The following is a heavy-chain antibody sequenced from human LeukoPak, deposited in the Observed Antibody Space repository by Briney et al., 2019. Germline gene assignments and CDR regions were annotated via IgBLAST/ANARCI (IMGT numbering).Heavy chain of an antibody. CDR1: GFTFSSYA. CDR3: ANGGITHSPNFDY. J-gene: IGHJ4*02. V-gene: IGHV3-23*01. Sequence: PGGSLRLSCAGSGFTFSSYAMSWVRQAPGKGLEWVSGISGGGGTTYYADYVKGRFTISRDNSKNTLYLQMNSLRAEDTAVYYCANGGITHSPNFDYWGQGTLVTVSS. CDR2: ISGGGGTT. D-gene: IGHD3-10*01.